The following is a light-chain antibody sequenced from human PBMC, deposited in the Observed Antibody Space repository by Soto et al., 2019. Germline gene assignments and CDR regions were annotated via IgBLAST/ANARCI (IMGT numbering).Light chain of an antibody. CDR1: QGISSY. CDR3: QQLNSRPPVT. V-gene: IGKV1-9*01. J-gene: IGKJ5*01. Sequence: DIQLTQSPSFLSASVGDRVTITCRASQGISSYLAWYQQKPGKAPKLLIYAASTLQSGVPSRFSGSGSGTEFTLTISSLQPEDFATYYCQQLNSRPPVTFGQGTRLEIK. CDR2: AAS.